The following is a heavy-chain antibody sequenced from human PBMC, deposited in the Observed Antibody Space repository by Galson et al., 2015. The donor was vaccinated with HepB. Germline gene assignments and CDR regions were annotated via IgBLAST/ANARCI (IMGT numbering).Heavy chain of an antibody. Sequence: SLRLSCAASGFTFSSYAMSWVRQAPGKGLEWVSAISGSGGSTYYADSVKGRFTISRDNSKNTLYLQMNSLRAEDTAVYYCAKDTIGDYARHYWGQGTLVTVSS. CDR2: ISGSGGST. CDR3: AKDTIGDYARHY. V-gene: IGHV3-23*01. CDR1: GFTFSSYA. J-gene: IGHJ4*02. D-gene: IGHD4-17*01.